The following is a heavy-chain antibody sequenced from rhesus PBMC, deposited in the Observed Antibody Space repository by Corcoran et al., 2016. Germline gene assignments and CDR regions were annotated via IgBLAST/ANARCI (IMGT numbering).Heavy chain of an antibody. D-gene: IGHD4-23*01. V-gene: IGHV4-173*01. CDR2: ISGSGAST. Sequence: QLQLQESGPGLVKPSETLSLTCAVSGGSISSNYWSWIRQPPGKGLEWIGRISGSGASTDYNTSLKSRVTMSTDTSKNQCSLKLSAVTTADTAVYYCARDRDSNYFDYWGQRVLVTVSS. CDR3: ARDRDSNYFDY. CDR1: GGSISSNY. J-gene: IGHJ4*01.